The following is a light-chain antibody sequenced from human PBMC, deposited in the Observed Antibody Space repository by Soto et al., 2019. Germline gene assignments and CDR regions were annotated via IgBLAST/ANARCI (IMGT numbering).Light chain of an antibody. CDR2: EVT. CDR3: GSYTSSNTPYV. CDR1: SSDVGAYNF. J-gene: IGLJ1*01. Sequence: QSVLTQPASVSVSPGQSITISCTGSSSDVGAYNFVSWYQHHPGKAPKLILYEVTTHPSGVSSRFSGSKSGNTASLTISGLQADDEANYYCGSYTSSNTPYVFGTGTKVTVL. V-gene: IGLV2-14*01.